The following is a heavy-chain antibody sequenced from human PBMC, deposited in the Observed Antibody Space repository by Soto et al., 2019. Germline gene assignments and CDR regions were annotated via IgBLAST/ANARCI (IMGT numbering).Heavy chain of an antibody. J-gene: IGHJ6*02. V-gene: IGHV4-34*01. CDR3: ASRRLRLGELSPRDYYYYGMDV. CDR2: INHSGST. D-gene: IGHD3-16*02. CDR1: GGSFSGYY. Sequence: SETLSLTCAVYGGSFSGYYWSLLRQPPGKGLEWIGEINHSGSTNYNPSLKSRVTISVDTSKNQFSLKLSSVTAADTAVYYCASRRLRLGELSPRDYYYYGMDVWGQGTTVTVSS.